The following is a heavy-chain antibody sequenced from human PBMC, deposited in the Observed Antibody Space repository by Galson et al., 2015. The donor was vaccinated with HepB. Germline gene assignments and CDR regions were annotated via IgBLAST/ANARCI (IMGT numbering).Heavy chain of an antibody. Sequence: SLRLSCAPSGFTFSSYGMHWVRQAPGKGLEWVAVISYDGSNRYHADSVKGRFTISRDNSKNTLYLQMNSLRAEDTAVYYCAKSRGIESWYTVDYWGQGTLVTVSS. V-gene: IGHV3-30*18. CDR1: GFTFSSYG. CDR3: AKSRGIESWYTVDY. J-gene: IGHJ4*02. CDR2: ISYDGSNR. D-gene: IGHD2-8*01.